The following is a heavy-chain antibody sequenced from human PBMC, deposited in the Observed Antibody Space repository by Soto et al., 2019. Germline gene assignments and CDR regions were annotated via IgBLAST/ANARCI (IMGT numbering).Heavy chain of an antibody. D-gene: IGHD1-7*01. Sequence: PSETLSLTCTVSGGSISSGDYYWSWIRQPPGKGLEWIGYIYYSGSTHYNPSLKSRVSMSIDMSKSQFSLRLSSATAADTAVYYCAGDSLGITGTGTFDSWGQGTLVTVSS. V-gene: IGHV4-30-4*01. CDR1: GGSISSGDYY. J-gene: IGHJ4*02. CDR2: IYYSGST. CDR3: AGDSLGITGTGTFDS.